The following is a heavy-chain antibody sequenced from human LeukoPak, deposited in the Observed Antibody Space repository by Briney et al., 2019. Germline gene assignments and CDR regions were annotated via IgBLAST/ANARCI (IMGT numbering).Heavy chain of an antibody. J-gene: IGHJ3*02. V-gene: IGHV3-9*01. Sequence: PGGSLRLSCAASGFTFDDYAMHWVRQAPGKGLECVSGISWNSGSIGYADSVKGRFTISRDNAKNSLYLQMNSLRAEDTAVYYCARDDGSHDAFDIWGQGTMVTVSS. CDR2: ISWNSGSI. D-gene: IGHD1-26*01. CDR3: ARDDGSHDAFDI. CDR1: GFTFDDYA.